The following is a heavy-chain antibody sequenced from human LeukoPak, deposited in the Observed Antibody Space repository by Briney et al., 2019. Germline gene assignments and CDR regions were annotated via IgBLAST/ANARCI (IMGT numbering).Heavy chain of an antibody. D-gene: IGHD6-6*01. Sequence: PGGSLRLSCAASGFTFSSYDMHWVRQATGKGLEWVSAIGTAGDTYYPGSVKGRFTISRENAKNSLYLQMNSLRAGDTAVYYCARKEAARRVDYYYYYMDVWGKGTTVTVSS. CDR3: ARKEAARRVDYYYYYMDV. CDR2: IGTAGDT. V-gene: IGHV3-13*01. J-gene: IGHJ6*03. CDR1: GFTFSSYD.